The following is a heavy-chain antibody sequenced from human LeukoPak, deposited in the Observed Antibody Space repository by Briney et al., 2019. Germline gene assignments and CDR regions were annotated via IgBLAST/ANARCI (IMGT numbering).Heavy chain of an antibody. CDR1: GYTFTSYY. CDR3: ARVRYGGLDY. J-gene: IGHJ4*02. V-gene: IGHV1-46*01. D-gene: IGHD1-26*01. Sequence: ASVKVSCKASGYTFTSYYIHWVRQAPGQGLEWMGIINPSGGSTSYAQKFQGRVTMTRDTSTSTVYMELSSRRSEDTAVYYCARVRYGGLDYWGQGTLVTVSS. CDR2: INPSGGST.